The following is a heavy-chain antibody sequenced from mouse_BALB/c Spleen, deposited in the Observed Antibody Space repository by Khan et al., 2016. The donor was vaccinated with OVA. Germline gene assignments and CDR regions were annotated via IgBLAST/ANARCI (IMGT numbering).Heavy chain of an antibody. J-gene: IGHJ2*01. CDR1: GYTFTDYA. V-gene: IGHV1S137*01. Sequence: QVQLQQSGPELVRPGVSVKISCKGSGYTFTDYAIHWVKQSHAKSLEWIGLISSYSGNTSYKQKFKGRATMTVDKSSSTAYMELARLTSEDSAIYHCTRPAYDGYYDYWGQGTTLTVSS. D-gene: IGHD2-3*01. CDR3: TRPAYDGYYDY. CDR2: ISSYSGNT.